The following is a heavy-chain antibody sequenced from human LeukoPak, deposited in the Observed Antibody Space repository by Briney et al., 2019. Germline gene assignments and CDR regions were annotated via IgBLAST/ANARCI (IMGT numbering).Heavy chain of an antibody. CDR2: IYYSGST. Sequence: SETLSLTCTVSGGSISSGDYHWGWIRQPPGKGLEWIGYIYYSGSTYYNPSLKSRVTISVDTSKNQFSLKLSSVTAADTAVYYCARDSAYSSSSGIDYWGQGTLVTVSS. J-gene: IGHJ4*02. V-gene: IGHV4-30-4*01. D-gene: IGHD6-6*01. CDR1: GGSISSGDYH. CDR3: ARDSAYSSSSGIDY.